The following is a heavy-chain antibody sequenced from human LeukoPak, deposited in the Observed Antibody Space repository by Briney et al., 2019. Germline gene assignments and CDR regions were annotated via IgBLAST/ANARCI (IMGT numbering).Heavy chain of an antibody. D-gene: IGHD4-23*01. CDR2: IIPIFGTA. Sequence: ASVKVSCKASGGTFSSYAISWVRQAPGQGLEWMGRIIPIFGTANYAQKFQGRVTITADKSTSAAYMELSSLRSEDPAVYYCATGAGAYDYGGKEIDYWGQGTLVTVSS. CDR3: ATGAGAYDYGGKEIDY. V-gene: IGHV1-69*06. J-gene: IGHJ4*02. CDR1: GGTFSSYA.